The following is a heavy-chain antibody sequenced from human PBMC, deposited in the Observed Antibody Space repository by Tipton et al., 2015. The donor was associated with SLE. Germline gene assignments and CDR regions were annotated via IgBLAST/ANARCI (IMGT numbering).Heavy chain of an antibody. J-gene: IGHJ2*01. CDR2: INPSGGST. CDR1: GYTFTNYG. CDR3: ARVRVEVAERGEAYFDL. Sequence: QVQLVQSGPEVKKPGDSVKVSCKASGYTFTNYGISWVRQAPGQGLEWMGMINPSGGSTSYAQKFQGRVTMTTDTSTSTVNMELSSLRSEDTAVYYCARVRVEVAERGEAYFDLWGRGTLVTVSS. D-gene: IGHD6-19*01. V-gene: IGHV1-46*01.